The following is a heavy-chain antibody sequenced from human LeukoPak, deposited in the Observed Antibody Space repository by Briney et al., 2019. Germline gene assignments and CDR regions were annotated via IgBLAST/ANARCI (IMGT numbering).Heavy chain of an antibody. CDR1: GGPISSGGYS. CDR3: ARGGGSGSFNFDY. D-gene: IGHD3-10*01. V-gene: IGHV4-30-2*01. CDR2: IYHSGST. J-gene: IGHJ4*02. Sequence: SETLSLTCAVSGGPISSGGYSWSWIRQPPGKGLEWIGYIYHSGSTYYNPSLKSRVTISVDRSKNQFSLKLSSVTAADTAVYYCARGGGSGSFNFDYWGQGTLVTVSS.